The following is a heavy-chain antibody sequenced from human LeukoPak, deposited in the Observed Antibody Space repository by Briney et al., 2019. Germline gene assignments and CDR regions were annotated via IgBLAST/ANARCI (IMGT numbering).Heavy chain of an antibody. V-gene: IGHV3-13*01. D-gene: IGHD6-19*01. CDR2: IGIRGDT. CDR1: GFTFIDYD. CDR3: ARGGIQVSGIDEFDY. J-gene: IGHJ4*02. Sequence: GGSLRLSCAASGFTFIDYDMHWVRQVIGKGLEWVSAIGIRGDTHYSGSVKGRFTISRENAESSLYLQMNSPRAEDTAVYYCARGGIQVSGIDEFDYWGQGTLVTVSS.